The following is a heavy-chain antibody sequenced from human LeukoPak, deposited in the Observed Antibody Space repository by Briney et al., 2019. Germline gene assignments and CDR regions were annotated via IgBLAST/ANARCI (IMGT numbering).Heavy chain of an antibody. V-gene: IGHV4-4*07. CDR3: ARSIAAAGTDSWFDP. Sequence: SETLSLTCSVSGASISSHYWNWIRQPAAKGLEWIGRVYTSWSTNYNPSLKSRVTMSVDTSKNQFSLKLSSVTAADTAVYYCARSIAAAGTDSWFDPWGQGTLVTVSS. J-gene: IGHJ5*02. CDR2: VYTSWST. CDR1: GASISSHY. D-gene: IGHD6-13*01.